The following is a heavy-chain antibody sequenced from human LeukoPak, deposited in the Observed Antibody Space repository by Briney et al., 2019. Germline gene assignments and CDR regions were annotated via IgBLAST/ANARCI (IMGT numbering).Heavy chain of an antibody. V-gene: IGHV4-38-2*02. CDR3: ARECSSTTCYTRSFDP. J-gene: IGHJ5*02. CDR1: GYSISSGYY. D-gene: IGHD2-2*02. CDR2: LHHSGST. Sequence: SETLSLTCIVSGYSISSGYYWGWIRQPPGKGLEWIGNLHHSGSTYYNPSLRSRATISGDTSKNQFSLSLSSVTAADTAVYYCARECSSTTCYTRSFDPWGQGTLVTVSS.